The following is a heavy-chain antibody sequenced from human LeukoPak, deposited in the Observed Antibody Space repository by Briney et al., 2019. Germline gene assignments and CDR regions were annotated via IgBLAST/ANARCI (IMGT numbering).Heavy chain of an antibody. V-gene: IGHV3-21*06. CDR3: ARPSVNDYGDFAY. Sequence: SGGSLRLSCVASGFTFRSYNMHWVRQAPGKGLEWVSSMSSGNRNPDYEHYSEFVKGRFTMSRDNAENSVFLHMSSLREDDTALYYCARPSVNDYGDFAYWGQGALVTVSS. D-gene: IGHD4-17*01. J-gene: IGHJ1*01. CDR1: GFTFRSYN. CDR2: MSSGNRNP.